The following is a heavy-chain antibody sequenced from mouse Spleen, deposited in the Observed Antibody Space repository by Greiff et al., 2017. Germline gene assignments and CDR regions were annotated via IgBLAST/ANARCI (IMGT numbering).Heavy chain of an antibody. D-gene: IGHD2-4*01. CDR2: IYPGSGST. V-gene: IGHV1-55*01. J-gene: IGHJ4*01. CDR1: GYTFTSYW. Sequence: VQLQQHGAELVKPGASVKMSCKASGYTFTSYWITWVKQRPGQGLGWIGDIYPGSGSTNYNEKFKSKATLTVDTSSSTAYMLLSSMTSEDSAVYYCAREEGLRYAMDYWGQGTSVTVSS. CDR3: AREEGLRYAMDY.